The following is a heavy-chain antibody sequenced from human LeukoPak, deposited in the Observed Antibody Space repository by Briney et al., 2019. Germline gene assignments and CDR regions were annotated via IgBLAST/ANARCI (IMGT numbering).Heavy chain of an antibody. CDR2: IYYSGST. CDR1: GGSISSYY. V-gene: IGHV4-59*01. Sequence: PSETLSLTCTVSGGSISSYYWSWIRQPPGKGLEWIGYIYYSGSTNYNPSLKSRVTISVDTSKNQFSLKLSSVTAADTAVYYCARVRLGYSSGWTTTEGNWFDPWGQGTLVTVSS. D-gene: IGHD6-19*01. J-gene: IGHJ5*02. CDR3: ARVRLGYSSGWTTTEGNWFDP.